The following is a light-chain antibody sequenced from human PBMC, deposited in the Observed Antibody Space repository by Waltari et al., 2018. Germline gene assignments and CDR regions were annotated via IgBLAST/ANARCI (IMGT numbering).Light chain of an antibody. CDR2: DAS. Sequence: EIVLTQSPATLSLSPGESATLACRASQSVSSYLAWYQQKPGQAPRLLIYDASNRATGIPGRFSGSGSGTDFSLTVSSREPEDFAVYYCQQRSNWPLTFGGGTKVEIK. J-gene: IGKJ4*01. CDR3: QQRSNWPLT. CDR1: QSVSSY. V-gene: IGKV3-11*01.